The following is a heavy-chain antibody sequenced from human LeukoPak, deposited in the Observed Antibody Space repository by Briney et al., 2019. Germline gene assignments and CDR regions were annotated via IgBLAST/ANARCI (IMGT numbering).Heavy chain of an antibody. Sequence: PSGTLSLTCTVSDGSITGYYWSWIRQPPGKGLEWIAYVYYTGRTLYNPSLESRVTISVDTSKTQFSLKLTSVTAADTAVYYCARHIPVSYDAFDLWGRGTTVTVSS. V-gene: IGHV4-59*08. J-gene: IGHJ3*01. D-gene: IGHD6-19*01. CDR3: ARHIPVSYDAFDL. CDR1: DGSITGYY. CDR2: VYYTGRT.